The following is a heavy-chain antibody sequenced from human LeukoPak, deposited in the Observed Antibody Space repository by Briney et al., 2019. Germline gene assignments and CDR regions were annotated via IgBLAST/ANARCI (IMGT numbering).Heavy chain of an antibody. D-gene: IGHD5-24*01. V-gene: IGHV4-59*01. CDR3: VIGEGWQPDY. Sequence: SETLSLTCAVSDASISSFFCNWVRQPPGKGLEWIGYIYKSDNTNYNPSLESRVTISGDTSKNVFSLKLTSVTAADTAEYYCVIGEGWQPDYWGQGTLVTVSS. J-gene: IGHJ4*01. CDR1: DASISSFF. CDR2: IYKSDNT.